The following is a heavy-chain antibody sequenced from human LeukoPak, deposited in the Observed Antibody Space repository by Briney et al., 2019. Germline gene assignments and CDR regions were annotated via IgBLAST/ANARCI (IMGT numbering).Heavy chain of an antibody. D-gene: IGHD3-3*01. CDR1: GFTFGKYW. CDR2: IKLDGSEK. J-gene: IGHJ4*02. Sequence: GGSLRLSCVASGFTFGKYWMSWVRQAPGKGLEWVANIKLDGSEKNYVDSVKGRFTISRDSTKNSLYLQMNSLRVEDTAVFYCARDQYDTWSRRGNFDSWGQGTLVIVSS. V-gene: IGHV3-7*03. CDR3: ARDQYDTWSRRGNFDS.